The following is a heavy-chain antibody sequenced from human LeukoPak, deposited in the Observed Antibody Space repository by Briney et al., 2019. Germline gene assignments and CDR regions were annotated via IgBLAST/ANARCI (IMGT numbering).Heavy chain of an antibody. D-gene: IGHD1-14*01. CDR3: ATQKGGNPAY. V-gene: IGHV3-48*04. CDR1: GFTFSSYS. CDR2: ISSSSSTI. J-gene: IGHJ4*02. Sequence: SGGSLRLSCAASGFTFSSYSMNWVRQAPGKGLEWVSYISSSSSTIYYADSVKGRFTISRDNAKNMLYLQVNSLRAEDTAVYYCATQKGGNPAYWGQGTLVTVSS.